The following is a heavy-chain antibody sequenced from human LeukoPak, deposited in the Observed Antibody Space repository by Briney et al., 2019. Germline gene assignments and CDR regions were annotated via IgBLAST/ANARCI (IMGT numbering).Heavy chain of an antibody. V-gene: IGHV4-39*01. J-gene: IGHJ4*02. CDR2: LYYSGST. D-gene: IGHD1-1*01. CDR1: GGSIRSVSYY. Sequence: KASETLSLTCTVSGGSIRSVSYYWGWIRQPPGKGLEWIGSLYYSGSTYYNPSLKSRVTISVDTSKNQFSLKLSPVTAADTAVYYCARLRDWNVDYWGQGTLVTVSS. CDR3: ARLRDWNVDY.